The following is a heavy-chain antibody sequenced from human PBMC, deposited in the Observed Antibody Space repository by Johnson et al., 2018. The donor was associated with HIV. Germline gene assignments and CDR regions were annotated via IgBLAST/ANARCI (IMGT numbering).Heavy chain of an antibody. V-gene: IGHV3-15*01. CDR2: INSKAEGGTT. CDR3: AREEANSGRSSGVFEI. CDR1: GFTFTNAW. Sequence: MLLVESGGGLVKAGGSLRLSCAASGFTFTNAWMTWVRQAPGKGLEWVGRINSKAEGGTTDYAAPVKGSFTISRDDSKNKRYLQMNSLKTEDTAVYYFAREEANSGRSSGVFEICGQGPGVTVS. J-gene: IGHJ3*02. D-gene: IGHD1-26*01.